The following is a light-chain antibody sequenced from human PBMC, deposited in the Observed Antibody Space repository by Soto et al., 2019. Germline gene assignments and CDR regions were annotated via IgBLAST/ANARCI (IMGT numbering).Light chain of an antibody. CDR3: QHYHGWPIT. V-gene: IGKV1-9*01. Sequence: DIQMTQSPSSLSASVGDRVTITCRASQGISSYLAWYQQKAGKAPKLLIYAASTLQSGVPSRFSGSGSGTEFTLTISSLQSEDFAVYYCQHYHGWPITFGQGTRLEIK. CDR2: AAS. CDR1: QGISSY. J-gene: IGKJ5*01.